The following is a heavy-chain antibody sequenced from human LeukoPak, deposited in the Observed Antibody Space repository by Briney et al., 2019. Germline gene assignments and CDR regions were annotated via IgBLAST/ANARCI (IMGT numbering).Heavy chain of an antibody. V-gene: IGHV1-18*01. CDR2: ISAYNGNT. J-gene: IGHJ4*02. Sequence: GASVKVSCKASGYTFTSYGISWVRQAPGQGLEWMGWISAYNGNTNYAQKLQGRVTMTTDTSTSTAYMELRSLRSDDTAVYYCARDLLTLNYYDSSGYYPPSYWGQGTLVTVSS. CDR1: GYTFTSYG. CDR3: ARDLLTLNYYDSSGYYPPSY. D-gene: IGHD3-22*01.